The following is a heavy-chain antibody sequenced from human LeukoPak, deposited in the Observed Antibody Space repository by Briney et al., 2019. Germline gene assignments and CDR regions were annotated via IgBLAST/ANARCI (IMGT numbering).Heavy chain of an antibody. V-gene: IGHV3-21*01. CDR1: GFTFSSYS. J-gene: IGHJ5*02. D-gene: IGHD1/OR15-1a*01. CDR2: ISSSGSYI. Sequence: GGSLRLSCAASGFTFSSYSMNWVRQAPGKGLEWVSSISSSGSYIYYADSVKGRFTISRDNAKNSLYLQMNSLRAEDTAVYYCARDPRSITGTGNWFDPWGQGTLVTVSS. CDR3: ARDPRSITGTGNWFDP.